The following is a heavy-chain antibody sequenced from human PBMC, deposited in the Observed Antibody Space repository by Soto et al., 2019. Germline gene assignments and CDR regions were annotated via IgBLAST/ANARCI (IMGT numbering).Heavy chain of an antibody. Sequence: QLQLQESGPGLVRPSQTLSLTCSVSGGSITSGGYYWGWIRQLPEKGLDWVAYVYSSGRTYYNPSLQSRLSISLDTSKNQFSLIMRSVTAAATAVYYCARDHNGFNTAFDSWGQGEMVTVSS. CDR3: ARDHNGFNTAFDS. V-gene: IGHV4-31*03. CDR1: GGSITSGGYY. J-gene: IGHJ3*02. D-gene: IGHD5-12*01. CDR2: VYSSGRT.